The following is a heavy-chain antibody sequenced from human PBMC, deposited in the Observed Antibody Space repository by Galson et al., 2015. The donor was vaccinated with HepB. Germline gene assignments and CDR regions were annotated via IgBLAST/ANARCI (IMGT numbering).Heavy chain of an antibody. CDR3: ARVLGYQLLPWAFDI. V-gene: IGHV1-3*01. Sequence: SVKVSCKASGYTFTSYAMHWVRQAPGQRLEWMGWINAGNGNTKYSQKFQGRVTITRDTSASTAYMELSSLRSEDTAVYYCARVLGYQLLPWAFDIWGQGTMVTVSS. CDR2: INAGNGNT. J-gene: IGHJ3*02. D-gene: IGHD2-2*01. CDR1: GYTFTSYA.